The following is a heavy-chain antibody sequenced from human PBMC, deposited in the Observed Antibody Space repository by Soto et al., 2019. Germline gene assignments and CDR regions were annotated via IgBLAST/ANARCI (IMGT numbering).Heavy chain of an antibody. V-gene: IGHV4-39*01. CDR1: GGSISSSSYY. CDR3: ARQRFLEWLSLSNNWFDP. J-gene: IGHJ5*02. Sequence: SETLSLTCTVSGGSISSSSYYWGWIRQPPGKGLEWIGSIYYSGSTYYNPSLKSRVTISVDTSKNQFSLKLSSVTAADTAVYYCARQRFLEWLSLSNNWFDPWGQGTLVTVSS. D-gene: IGHD3-3*01. CDR2: IYYSGST.